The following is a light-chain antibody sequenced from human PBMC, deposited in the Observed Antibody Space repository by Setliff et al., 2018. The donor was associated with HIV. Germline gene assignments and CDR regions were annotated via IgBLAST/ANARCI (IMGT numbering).Light chain of an antibody. CDR3: CSYAGSYTFV. J-gene: IGLJ1*01. Sequence: QSVLTQPRSVSGSPGQSVTISCTGTSSDVGGYNSVSWYQQHPGKAPKLMIYDVSKRPSGVPDRFSGSKSGNTASLTISGLQAEDEADYYCCSYAGSYTFVFGTGTTVTVL. CDR2: DVS. CDR1: SSDVGGYNS. V-gene: IGLV2-11*01.